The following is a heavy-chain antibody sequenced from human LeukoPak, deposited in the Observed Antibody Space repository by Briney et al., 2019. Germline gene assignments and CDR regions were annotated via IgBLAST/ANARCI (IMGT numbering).Heavy chain of an antibody. CDR2: IIPIFGTA. V-gene: IGHV1-69*05. CDR3: ARAYCSGGSCYSEGYYFDY. D-gene: IGHD2-15*01. CDR1: GGTFSSSA. J-gene: IGHJ4*02. Sequence: ASVKVSCKASGGTFSSSAISWVRQAPGQGLEWMGGIIPIFGTANYAQKFQGRVRITTDESTSTAYTELSSLRSEGTAVYYCARAYCSGGSCYSEGYYFDYWGQGTLVTVSS.